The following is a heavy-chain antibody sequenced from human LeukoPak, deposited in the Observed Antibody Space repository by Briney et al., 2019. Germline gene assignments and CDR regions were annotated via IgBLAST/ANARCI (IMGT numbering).Heavy chain of an antibody. CDR2: ISGRGDST. CDR1: RFTFSSYD. V-gene: IGHV3-23*01. CDR3: SKATAAPVWYFDL. Sequence: GGSLRLSCAASRFTFSSYDMSWVRQAPGKGLEWVSTISGRGDSTYYADSVKGRFTISRDNSRNTLYLQMNTLRAEDTAVYYCSKATAAPVWYFDLWGRGTLVTVSS. D-gene: IGHD6-13*01. J-gene: IGHJ2*01.